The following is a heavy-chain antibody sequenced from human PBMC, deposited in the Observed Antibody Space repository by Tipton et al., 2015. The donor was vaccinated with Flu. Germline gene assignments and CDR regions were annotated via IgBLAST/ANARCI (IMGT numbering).Heavy chain of an antibody. Sequence: LSLTCAASGFTFSSYSMNWVRQAPGKGLEWVSSISSSSSYIYYADSVKGRFTISRDNAKNSLYLQMNSLRAEDTAVYYCARAPDGYGSGSYFRWYYFDYWGQGTLVTVSS. CDR3: ARAPDGYGSGSYFRWYYFDY. J-gene: IGHJ4*02. CDR1: GFTFSSYS. V-gene: IGHV3-21*01. CDR2: ISSSSSYI. D-gene: IGHD3-10*01.